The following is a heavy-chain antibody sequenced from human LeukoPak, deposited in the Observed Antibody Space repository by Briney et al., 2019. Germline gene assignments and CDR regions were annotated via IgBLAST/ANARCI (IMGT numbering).Heavy chain of an antibody. V-gene: IGHV3-20*04. J-gene: IGHJ3*02. CDR3: ANIRGDGDSVGALDI. D-gene: IGHD4-17*01. CDR2: INWNGGST. Sequence: QPGGSLRLSCAASGFTFDDYGMGWVRQAPGKGLEWVSGINWNGGSTRYADSVKGRFTISRDNAKNSLYLQMNSLRVEDTAFYYCANIRGDGDSVGALDIWGQGTMVAVSS. CDR1: GFTFDDYG.